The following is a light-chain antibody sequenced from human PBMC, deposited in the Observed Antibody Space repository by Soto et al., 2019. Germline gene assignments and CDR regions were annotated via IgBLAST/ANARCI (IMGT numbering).Light chain of an antibody. V-gene: IGKV3-15*01. CDR1: QSVSSY. Sequence: EIVMTQSPATLSVSPGERATLSCRVLQSVSSYLAWYQQKPGQAPRILIYGASTRATGIPARLSGSRSGTEFTLPISSPQSEDFAVYYCQQYNNLPQGFGQRTQVEI. CDR2: GAS. CDR3: QQYNNLPQG. J-gene: IGKJ1*01.